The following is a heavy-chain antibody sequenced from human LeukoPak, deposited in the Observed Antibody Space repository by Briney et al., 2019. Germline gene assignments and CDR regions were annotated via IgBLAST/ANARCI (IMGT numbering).Heavy chain of an antibody. CDR1: GRSINSGASS. CDR3: ARVSPNYGDYRDAFDI. V-gene: IGHV4-30-2*01. CDR2: IYHIENT. D-gene: IGHD4-17*01. Sequence: SETLSLTCAVSGRSINSGASSWRWIRLPPGKGLEWIGYIYHIENTYYNPSLKSRVTISVDRSKNQFSLKLSSVTAADTAVYYCARVSPNYGDYRDAFDIWGQGTMVTVSA. J-gene: IGHJ3*02.